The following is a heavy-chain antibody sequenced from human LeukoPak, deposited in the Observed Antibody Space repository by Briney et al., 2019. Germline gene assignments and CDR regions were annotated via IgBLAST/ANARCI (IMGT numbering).Heavy chain of an antibody. Sequence: GGSLRLSFAASGFTFSSYAMSWVRRAPGKGLEWVSAISGSGGSTYYADSVKGRFTISRDNAKNSLYLQMNSLRAEDTAVYYCARSSSWYYFDYWGQGTLVTVSS. CDR2: ISGSGGST. CDR1: GFTFSSYA. V-gene: IGHV3-23*01. D-gene: IGHD6-13*01. J-gene: IGHJ4*02. CDR3: ARSSSWYYFDY.